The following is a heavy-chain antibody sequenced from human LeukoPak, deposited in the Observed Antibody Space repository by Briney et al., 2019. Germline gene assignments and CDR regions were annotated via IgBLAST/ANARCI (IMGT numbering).Heavy chain of an antibody. J-gene: IGHJ5*02. Sequence: GASVKVSCKASGYTFTSYDINWMRQAPGQGLEWMGWISAYNGNTNYAQKLQGRVTMTTDTSTSTAYMELRSLRSDDTAVYYCARDPIAAAPNQGYNWFDPWGQGTLVTVSS. CDR1: GYTFTSYD. D-gene: IGHD6-13*01. CDR2: ISAYNGNT. V-gene: IGHV1-18*01. CDR3: ARDPIAAAPNQGYNWFDP.